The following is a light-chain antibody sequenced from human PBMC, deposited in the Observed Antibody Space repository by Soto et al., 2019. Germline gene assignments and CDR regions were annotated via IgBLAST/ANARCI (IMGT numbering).Light chain of an antibody. J-gene: IGKJ2*01. CDR1: QAIGGW. CDR3: QQTNSFPYT. V-gene: IGKV1D-12*01. Sequence: DIQMTQSPSSVSASVGDRVTITCRASQAIGGWSAWYQQKPGKVPKLLIYAASSLQSGVPSRFSGRGSGTDFTLTISSLQPEDFATYYCQQTNSFPYTFGQGTKLEIK. CDR2: AAS.